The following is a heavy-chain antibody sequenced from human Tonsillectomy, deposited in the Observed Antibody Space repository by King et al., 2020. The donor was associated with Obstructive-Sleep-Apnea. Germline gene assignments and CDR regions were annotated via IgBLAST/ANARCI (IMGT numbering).Heavy chain of an antibody. J-gene: IGHJ4*02. Sequence: VQLQESGPGLVKPSQTLSLTCTVSGGSINSGDYYWTWIRQPPGKGLEWIGFIYHSGSTYFNPSLRSRVTVSIDTSRNQFSLNLNSVTAADTAVYFCARWRGGSGNIDYWGQGILVNVSS. CDR1: GGSINSGDYY. V-gene: IGHV4-30-4*01. CDR2: IYHSGST. D-gene: IGHD3-10*01. CDR3: ARWRGGSGNIDY.